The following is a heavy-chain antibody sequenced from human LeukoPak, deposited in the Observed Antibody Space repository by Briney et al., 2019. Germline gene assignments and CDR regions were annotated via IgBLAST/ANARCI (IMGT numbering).Heavy chain of an antibody. V-gene: IGHV1-69*13. CDR2: IIPIFGTV. J-gene: IGHJ4*02. D-gene: IGHD3-22*01. CDR3: ARDWYYYDSSGYYYALRY. CDR1: GGTFSSYA. Sequence: SVKVSCKASGGTFSSYAISWVRQAPGQGLEWMGGIIPIFGTVNYAQKFQGRVTITADESTSTAYMELSSLRSEDTAVYYCARDWYYYDSSGYYYALRYWGQGTLVTVSS.